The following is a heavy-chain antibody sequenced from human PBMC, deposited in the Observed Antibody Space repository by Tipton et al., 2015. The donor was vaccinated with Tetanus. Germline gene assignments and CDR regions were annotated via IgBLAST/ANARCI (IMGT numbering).Heavy chain of an antibody. V-gene: IGHV4-59*05. D-gene: IGHD3-3*01. CDR1: GGSISSYY. Sequence: TLSLTCTVSGGSISSYYWSWIRQPPGKGLEWIGSIYYSGSTYYNPSLKSRVTISVDTSKNQFSLKLSSVTAADTAVYYCARHQREGFLEWLLSSFDYWGQGTLVTVSS. CDR2: IYYSGST. CDR3: ARHQREGFLEWLLSSFDY. J-gene: IGHJ4*02.